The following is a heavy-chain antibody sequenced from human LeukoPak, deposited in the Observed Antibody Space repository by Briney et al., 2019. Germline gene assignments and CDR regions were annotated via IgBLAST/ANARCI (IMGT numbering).Heavy chain of an antibody. CDR3: ARDETYYDFWSGYYPRFDY. V-gene: IGHV4-4*02. CDR1: GGSISSSNX. CDR2: IYHSGST. D-gene: IGHD3-3*01. Sequence: SXTXSLTCXVSGGSISSSNXWSWVRQPPGXXLXXIGEIYHSGSTNYNPSLKSRVTISVDRSKNQFSLKLSSVPAADTAVYYCARDETYYDFWSGYYPRFDYWGQGTLVTVSS. J-gene: IGHJ4*02.